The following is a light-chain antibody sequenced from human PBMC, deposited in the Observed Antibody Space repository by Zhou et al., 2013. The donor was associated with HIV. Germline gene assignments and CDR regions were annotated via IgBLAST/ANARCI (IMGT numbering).Light chain of an antibody. V-gene: IGKV1-9*01. CDR1: QGISSY. J-gene: IGKJ2*01. CDR3: QLPNIYPYT. Sequence: DIQMTQSPSSLSASTGDRVTITCRASQGISSYLAWYQQKPGKAPKLLISGASTLQRGVPSRFSGSGSATEFTLTITSLQPEDFATYYCQLPNIYPYTFGQGTELESK. CDR2: GAS.